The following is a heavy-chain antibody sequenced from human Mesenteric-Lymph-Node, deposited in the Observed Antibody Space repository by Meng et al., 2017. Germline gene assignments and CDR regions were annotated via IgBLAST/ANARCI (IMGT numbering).Heavy chain of an antibody. J-gene: IGHJ4*02. V-gene: IGHV3-30*03. D-gene: IGHD3-10*01. CDR1: GFTFASYA. Sequence: QVQLVESGGGVVQPGRSLRLSCAASGFTFASYAMPWVRQAPGKGLEWVAVILYDGSNKFYADSVKGRFTISRDNSRNTLYLQMNSLRPEDTAVYYCFWLGESHNWGQGALVTVSS. CDR2: ILYDGSNK. CDR3: FWLGESHN.